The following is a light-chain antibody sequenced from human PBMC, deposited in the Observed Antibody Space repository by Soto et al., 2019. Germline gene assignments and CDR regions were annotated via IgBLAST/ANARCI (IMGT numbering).Light chain of an antibody. J-gene: IGLJ3*02. V-gene: IGLV2-11*01. CDR3: CSYVGSHISWV. Sequence: QSALTQPRSVSGSPGQSVTISCTGTSSDVGGNNYVSWYQQHPGKVPKLIIYDVTERPSGVPYRFSGSKSGNTAFLTISGLQSEYEADYYCCSYVGSHISWVFGGGPKLTVL. CDR2: DVT. CDR1: SSDVGGNNY.